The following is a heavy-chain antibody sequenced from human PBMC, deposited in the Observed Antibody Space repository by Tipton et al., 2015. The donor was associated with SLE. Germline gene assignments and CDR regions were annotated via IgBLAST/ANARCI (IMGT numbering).Heavy chain of an antibody. J-gene: IGHJ1*01. CDR2: ISAYNGNT. Sequence: QSGAEVKEPGASVKVSCKSSGYTFTSFGISWVRQAPGQGLEWMGWISAYNGNTNYAQKLQGRVTMTTDTSTSTAYMELRSLRSDDTAVYYCARDLSYCSSTSCYSAGSEYFQHWGQGTLVTVSS. V-gene: IGHV1-18*01. CDR3: ARDLSYCSSTSCYSAGSEYFQH. CDR1: GYTFTSFG. D-gene: IGHD2-2*02.